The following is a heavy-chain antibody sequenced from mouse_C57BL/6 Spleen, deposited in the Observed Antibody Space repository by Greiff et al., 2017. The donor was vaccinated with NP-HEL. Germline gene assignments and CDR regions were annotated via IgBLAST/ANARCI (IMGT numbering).Heavy chain of an antibody. CDR2: IDPSDSYT. J-gene: IGHJ4*01. CDR1: GYTFTSYW. V-gene: IGHV1-69*01. Sequence: QVQLQQPGAELVMPGASVKLSCKASGYTFTSYWMHWVKQRPGQGLEWIGEIDPSDSYTNYNQKFKGKSTLTVDKSSSTAYMQLSSLTSEDSAVYYCARCEDSSGLYAMDYWGQGTSVTVSS. CDR3: ARCEDSSGLYAMDY. D-gene: IGHD3-2*02.